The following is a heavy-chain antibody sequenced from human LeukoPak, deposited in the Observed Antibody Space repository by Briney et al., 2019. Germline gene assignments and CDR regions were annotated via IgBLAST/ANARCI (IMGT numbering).Heavy chain of an antibody. CDR2: TYYRSKWYN. CDR3: ARDLEAPEQQLLNYYYYYYMDV. V-gene: IGHV6-1*01. J-gene: IGHJ6*03. Sequence: SQTLSLTCAISGDSVSSNSAAWNWIRQSPSRGLEWLGRTYYRSKWYNDYAVSVKSRITINPDTSKNQFSLQLNSVTPEDTAVYYCARDLEAPEQQLLNYYYYYYMDVWGKGTTVTVSS. D-gene: IGHD6-13*01. CDR1: GDSVSSNSAA.